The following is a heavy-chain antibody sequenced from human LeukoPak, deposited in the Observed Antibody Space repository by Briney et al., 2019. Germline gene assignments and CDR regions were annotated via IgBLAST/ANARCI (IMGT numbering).Heavy chain of an antibody. Sequence: SETLSLTCTVSGGSISSGSYYWSWIRQPAGKGLEWIGRIYTCGSTNYNPSLKSRVTISVDTSKNQFSLKLSSVTAADTAVYYCAREPVGATAPFDYWGQGTLVTVSS. J-gene: IGHJ4*02. CDR2: IYTCGST. CDR3: AREPVGATAPFDY. V-gene: IGHV4-61*02. CDR1: GGSISSGSYY. D-gene: IGHD1-26*01.